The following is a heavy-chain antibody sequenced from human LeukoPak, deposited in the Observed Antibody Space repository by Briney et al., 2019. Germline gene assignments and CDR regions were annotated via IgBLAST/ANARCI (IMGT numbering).Heavy chain of an antibody. V-gene: IGHV3-30*04. D-gene: IGHD3-10*02. CDR1: GFTFSSYA. CDR3: AELGITMIGGV. J-gene: IGHJ6*04. Sequence: GGSLRLSCAASGFTFSSYAMHWVRQAPGMGLEWVAVISYDGSNKYYADSVKGRFTVSRDNAKNSLYLQMNSLRAEDTAVYYCAELGITMIGGVWGKGTTVTISS. CDR2: ISYDGSNK.